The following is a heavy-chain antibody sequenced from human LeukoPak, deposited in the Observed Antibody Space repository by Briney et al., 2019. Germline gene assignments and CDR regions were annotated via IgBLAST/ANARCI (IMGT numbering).Heavy chain of an antibody. CDR2: IYYSGST. J-gene: IGHJ6*03. Sequence: SETLSLACTVSGGSISSYYWSWIRQPPGKGLEWIGYIYYSGSTNYNPSLKSRVTISVDTSKNQFSLKLSSVTAADTAVYYCARRVRGGSYYYYYMDVWGKGTTVTVSS. CDR3: ARRVRGGSYYYYYMDV. CDR1: GGSISSYY. D-gene: IGHD1-26*01. V-gene: IGHV4-59*01.